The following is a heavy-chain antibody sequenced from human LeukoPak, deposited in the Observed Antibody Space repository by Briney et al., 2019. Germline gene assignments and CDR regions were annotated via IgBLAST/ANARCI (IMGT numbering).Heavy chain of an antibody. CDR3: ARHTPNYYDSSGYYPIPFDY. J-gene: IGHJ4*02. V-gene: IGHV4-59*08. CDR2: IYYSGST. D-gene: IGHD3-22*01. Sequence: SETPSLTCTVSGGSISSYYWSWIRQPPGKGLEWIGYIYYSGSTNYNPSLKSRVTISVDTSKNQFSLKLSSVAAADTAVYYCARHTPNYYDSSGYYPIPFDYWGQGTLVTVSS. CDR1: GGSISSYY.